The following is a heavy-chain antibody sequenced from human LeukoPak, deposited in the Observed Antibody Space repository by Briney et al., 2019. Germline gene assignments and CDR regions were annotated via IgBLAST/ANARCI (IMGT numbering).Heavy chain of an antibody. V-gene: IGHV4-34*01. CDR1: GGSFSGYY. CDR2: INHSGST. J-gene: IGHJ4*02. CDR3: ARGRGWLPYYSDY. D-gene: IGHD5-12*01. Sequence: SETLSLTCAVYGGSFSGYYWSWIRQPPGKGLEWIGEINHSGSTNYNPSLKSRVTISVDTSKNQFSLKLSSVTAADTAVYYCARGRGWLPYYSDYWGQGTLVTVSS.